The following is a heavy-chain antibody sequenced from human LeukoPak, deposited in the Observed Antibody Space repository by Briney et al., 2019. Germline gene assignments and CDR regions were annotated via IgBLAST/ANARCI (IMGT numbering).Heavy chain of an antibody. CDR2: IKQDGSQT. V-gene: IGHV3-7*01. D-gene: IGHD6-6*01. J-gene: IGHJ4*02. CDR1: GFTFNNYW. CDR3: ARIGYSSSSLDY. Sequence: GGSLRLSCAASGFTFNNYWMSWVRQAPRKGLEWVANIKQDGSQTYYVDSLKGRFTISRDNAKNSVFLQMSSLRAEDTAIYYCARIGYSSSSLDYWGQGTLVTVSS.